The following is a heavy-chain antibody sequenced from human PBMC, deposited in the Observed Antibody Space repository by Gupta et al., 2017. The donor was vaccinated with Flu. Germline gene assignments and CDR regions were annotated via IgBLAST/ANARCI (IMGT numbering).Heavy chain of an antibody. CDR2: ISPIFGTV. V-gene: IGHV1-69*01. J-gene: IGHJ3*01. D-gene: IGHD3-16*02. Sequence: QVQLVQSGAEVKKSGSSVKVSCKASGVTFSGNSISWVRQAPGQGLEWMGGISPIFGTVNYEQKFQGRVTITAEASTTKVYIELNSLRSDDTAVYYCARDQGRYLPDADAVDVWGPGTMLNVSS. CDR3: ARDQGRYLPDADAVDV. CDR1: GVTFSGNS.